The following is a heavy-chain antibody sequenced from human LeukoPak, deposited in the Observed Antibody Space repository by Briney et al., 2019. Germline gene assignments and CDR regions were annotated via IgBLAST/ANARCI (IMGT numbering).Heavy chain of an antibody. CDR1: GGSVSGYY. Sequence: SETLSLTCVVSGGSVSGYYWGWIRQPPGRGLEWIGYVYYSGSTNYNPSLKSRVTISVDTSKNQFSLKLSSVTAADTAVYYCARERHVGGFDYWGQGTLVTVSS. D-gene: IGHD3-16*01. CDR2: VYYSGST. J-gene: IGHJ4*02. CDR3: ARERHVGGFDY. V-gene: IGHV4-59*02.